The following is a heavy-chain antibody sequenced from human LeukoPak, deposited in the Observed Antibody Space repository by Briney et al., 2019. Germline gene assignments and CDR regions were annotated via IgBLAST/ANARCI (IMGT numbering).Heavy chain of an antibody. D-gene: IGHD3-16*01. CDR1: GYSFTSYW. CDR3: ARRLSRESDTFDI. CDR2: IYPGDSDS. Sequence: GESLKISCKGSGYSFTSYWIGWVRQMPGKGLEWMGIIYPGDSDSKYSPSFQGPVTISADKSISTAYLQWNSLKASDTAMYYCARRLSRESDTFDIWGQGTMVTVSS. J-gene: IGHJ3*02. V-gene: IGHV5-51*01.